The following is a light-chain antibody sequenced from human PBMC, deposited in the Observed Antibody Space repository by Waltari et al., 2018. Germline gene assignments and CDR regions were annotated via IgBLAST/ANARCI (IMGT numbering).Light chain of an antibody. CDR3: QRNDRLPVT. CDR2: GAS. CDR1: QSVGRA. J-gene: IGKJ1*01. Sequence: EIVLTQSPGTLSLSPGERATLSCRASQSVGRALIWYQQKPGQAPRLLIYGASPRATGIPDRFSGSGFGTDFSLTISRLEPEDFTVYYCQRNDRLPVTFGQGTKVEIK. V-gene: IGKV3-20*01.